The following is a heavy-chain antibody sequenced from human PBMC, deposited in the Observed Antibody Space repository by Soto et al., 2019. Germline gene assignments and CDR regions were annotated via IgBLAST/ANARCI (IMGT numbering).Heavy chain of an antibody. J-gene: IGHJ6*02. D-gene: IGHD3-10*01. CDR3: ARHRTLRLVRGNYHYYGMDV. CDR1: GYTFTGYY. Sequence: GASVKVSCKASGYTFTGYYMHWVRQAPGQGLEWMGWINPSSGGTNYAQKFQGRVTMTRDTSISTAYMELSRLRSDDTAVYYCARHRTLRLVRGNYHYYGMDVWGQGTTVTVSS. CDR2: INPSSGGT. V-gene: IGHV1-2*02.